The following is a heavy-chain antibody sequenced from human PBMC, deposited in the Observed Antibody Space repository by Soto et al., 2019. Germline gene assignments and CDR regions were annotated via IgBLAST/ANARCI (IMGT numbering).Heavy chain of an antibody. D-gene: IGHD2-15*01. CDR3: AKGYCSGGSCYSYNWFDP. Sequence: PGGSLRLSCAASGCTFSSYAMSWVRQAPGKGLEWVSAISGSGGSTYYADSVKGRFTISRDNSKNTLYLQMNSLRAEDTAVYYCAKGYCSGGSCYSYNWFDPWGQGTLVTVSS. CDR2: ISGSGGST. V-gene: IGHV3-23*01. J-gene: IGHJ5*02. CDR1: GCTFSSYA.